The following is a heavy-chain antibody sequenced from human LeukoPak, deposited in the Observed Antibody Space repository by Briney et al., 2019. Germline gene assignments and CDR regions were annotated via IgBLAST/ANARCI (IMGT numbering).Heavy chain of an antibody. CDR1: GGSISSYY. CDR2: IYYSGSS. Sequence: SETLSLTCTVSGGSISSYYWSWIRQPPGKGLEWIGYIYYSGSSYYNPSLRSRVTISVDTSKNHFSLKLSSVTAADTAVYYCARNRGGYNSFDYWGQGTLVTVSS. D-gene: IGHD5-24*01. V-gene: IGHV4-59*06. J-gene: IGHJ4*02. CDR3: ARNRGGYNSFDY.